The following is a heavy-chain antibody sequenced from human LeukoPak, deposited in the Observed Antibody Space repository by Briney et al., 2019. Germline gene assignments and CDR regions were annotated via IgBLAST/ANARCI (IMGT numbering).Heavy chain of an antibody. Sequence: GGSLTLSCAASGLTPDDYAMHWVRQAPGGGLEWVAFICRDGGSTYHADSVKGPLTLLRDNSNIALYQQMNTLRTEYTALYYCAKVQWNWSGKDAFDIWGQGTMVTVSS. J-gene: IGHJ3*02. CDR3: AKVQWNWSGKDAFDI. V-gene: IGHV3-43*02. CDR2: ICRDGGST. D-gene: IGHD3-3*01. CDR1: GLTPDDYA.